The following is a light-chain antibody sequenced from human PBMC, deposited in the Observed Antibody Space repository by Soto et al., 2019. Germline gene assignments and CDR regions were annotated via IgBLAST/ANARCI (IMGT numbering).Light chain of an antibody. J-gene: IGKJ2*01. CDR3: QHYCSSPPYT. Sequence: EIVLTQSPGTLSLSPGERATLSCRASQSVSSSYLAWYQQKPGQAPRLLIYGASSRATGIPDRFSGSGSGTAFTLTISRLETAEFPVYYCQHYCSSPPYTFGQGTKLEIK. CDR2: GAS. CDR1: QSVSSSY. V-gene: IGKV3-20*01.